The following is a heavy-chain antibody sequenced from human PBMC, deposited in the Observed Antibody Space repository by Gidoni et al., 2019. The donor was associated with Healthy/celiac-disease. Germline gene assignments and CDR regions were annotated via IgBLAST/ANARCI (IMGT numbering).Heavy chain of an antibody. J-gene: IGHJ4*02. CDR1: GFTFDDYA. CDR2: ISWNSGSI. CDR3: AKGPISITGTTGYFDY. Sequence: EVQLVESGGGLVQPGRSLRLSCAASGFTFDDYAMHWVRQAPGKVLEWVSGISWNSGSIGYADSVKGRFTISRDNAKNSLYLQMNSLRAEDTALYYCAKGPISITGTTGYFDYWGQGTLVTVSS. D-gene: IGHD1-7*01. V-gene: IGHV3-9*01.